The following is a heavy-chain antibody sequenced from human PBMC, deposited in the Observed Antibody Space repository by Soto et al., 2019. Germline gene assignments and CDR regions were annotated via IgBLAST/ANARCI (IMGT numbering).Heavy chain of an antibody. V-gene: IGHV1-18*01. CDR3: ARDDSGFSGSHYIDYFNY. Sequence: ASVKVSCKASGYTFTSYGFSWVRQAPGQGLEWMGWISGYSGKTNYAQKFQDRVTMTTDTSTGTAYMELRSLRSDDTAVYYCARDDSGFSGSHYIDYFNYWGQGALVTVSS. CDR1: GYTFTSYG. CDR2: ISGYSGKT. J-gene: IGHJ4*02. D-gene: IGHD1-26*01.